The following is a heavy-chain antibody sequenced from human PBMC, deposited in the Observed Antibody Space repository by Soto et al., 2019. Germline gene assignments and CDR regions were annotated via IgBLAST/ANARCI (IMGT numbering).Heavy chain of an antibody. CDR3: ARGGWFGDPTFDY. D-gene: IGHD3-10*01. CDR1: GFTFSSYA. V-gene: IGHV3-30-3*01. J-gene: IGHJ4*02. Sequence: QVQLVESGGGVVQPGRSLRLSCAASGFTFSSYAMHWVRQAPGKGLEWVAVISYDGSNKYYADSVKGRFTISRDNSKNTLYLQMNSLRAEDTAVYYCARGGWFGDPTFDYWGQGTLVTVSS. CDR2: ISYDGSNK.